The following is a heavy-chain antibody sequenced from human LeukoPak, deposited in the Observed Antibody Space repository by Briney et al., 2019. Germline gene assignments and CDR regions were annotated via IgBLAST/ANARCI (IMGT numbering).Heavy chain of an antibody. D-gene: IGHD4-11*01. V-gene: IGHV4-34*01. CDR3: ARCHFTVTPELGY. Sequence: SETLSLTCAVYGGSFSGYYWSWIRQPPGKGLEWIGEINHSGSTNYNPSLKSRVTISVDTSKNQFSLKLSSVTAADTAVYYCARCHFTVTPELGYWGQGTLVTVSS. CDR2: INHSGST. CDR1: GGSFSGYY. J-gene: IGHJ4*02.